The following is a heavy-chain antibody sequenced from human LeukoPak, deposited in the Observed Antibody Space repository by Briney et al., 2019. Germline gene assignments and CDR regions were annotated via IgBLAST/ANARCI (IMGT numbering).Heavy chain of an antibody. CDR1: GFTFTDYA. CDR2: ITDSGGST. CDR3: AKDNFAPGSPGEYFQH. J-gene: IGHJ1*01. Sequence: GGSLRLSCAASGFTFTDYAMSWVRQAPGKGLEWVSVITDSGGSTYYAGSVKGRFTISRDNSKSTLYLQMNTLRAEDTAVYYCAKDNFAPGSPGEYFQHWGQGTLVTVSS. V-gene: IGHV3-23*01. D-gene: IGHD5-24*01.